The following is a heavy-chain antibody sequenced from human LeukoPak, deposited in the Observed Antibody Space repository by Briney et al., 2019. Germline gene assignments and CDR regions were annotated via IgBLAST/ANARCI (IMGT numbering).Heavy chain of an antibody. CDR2: ITATGLHI. CDR3: ARELSQVKNY. V-gene: IGHV3-21*01. D-gene: IGHD4-23*01. J-gene: IGHJ4*02. CDR1: GVTFSGYS. Sequence: GGSLRLSCAGSGVTFSGYSMNWVRQAPGKGLEWVSAITATGLHIYYADSVKGRFTISRDNAKNSMYLQMNSLRAEDTAVYYCARELSQVKNYWGQGTLVTVSS.